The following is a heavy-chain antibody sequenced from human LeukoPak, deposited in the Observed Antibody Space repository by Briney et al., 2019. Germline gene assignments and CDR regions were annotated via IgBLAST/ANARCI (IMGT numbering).Heavy chain of an antibody. CDR1: GGSISSYY. CDR3: ARSTYPGSFDY. Sequence: SVTLSLTCTVSGGSISSYYWSWIRQPSGKGLEWIGYIYYSGSTNYNPSLKSRVTISVDTSKNQFSLKLSSVTAADTAVYYCARSTYPGSFDYWGQGTLVTVSS. D-gene: IGHD1-26*01. V-gene: IGHV4-59*01. J-gene: IGHJ4*02. CDR2: IYYSGST.